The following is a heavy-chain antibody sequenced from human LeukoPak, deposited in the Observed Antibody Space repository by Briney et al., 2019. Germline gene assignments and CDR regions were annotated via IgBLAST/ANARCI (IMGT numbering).Heavy chain of an antibody. CDR2: IYHSGST. V-gene: IGHV4-38-2*01. D-gene: IGHD2-15*01. Sequence: PPETLSLTCAVSGYSISSGYHWGWIRQPPGKGLEWIGSIYHSGSTYYNPSLKSRVTISVDTSKNQFSLKLSSVTAADTAVYYCARGRAVAATGSLYYYYMDVWGKGTTVTVSS. CDR1: GYSISSGYH. J-gene: IGHJ6*03. CDR3: ARGRAVAATGSLYYYYMDV.